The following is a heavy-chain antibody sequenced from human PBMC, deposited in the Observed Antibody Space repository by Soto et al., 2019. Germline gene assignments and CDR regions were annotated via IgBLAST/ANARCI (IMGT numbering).Heavy chain of an antibody. D-gene: IGHD3-10*01. CDR2: IYYSGST. CDR1: SRSISSGGYY. V-gene: IGHV4-31*03. J-gene: IGHJ6*02. CDR3: AGGGPYGMDV. Sequence: SETLSLTCTVSSRSISSGGYYWSWIRQHPGKGLEWIGYIYYSGSTYYNPSLKSRVTITVDKSQNQCSLKLSSVTAEDTVVYYCAGGGPYGMDVWGQGTTVTVSS.